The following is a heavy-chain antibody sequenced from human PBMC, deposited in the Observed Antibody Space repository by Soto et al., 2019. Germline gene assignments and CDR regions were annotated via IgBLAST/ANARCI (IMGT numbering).Heavy chain of an antibody. CDR2: LSGNSGTT. J-gene: IGHJ4*02. CDR3: AKGSKFTIFSPNDY. V-gene: IGHV3-23*01. D-gene: IGHD3-3*01. CDR1: GFTFSTMA. Sequence: VQLLESGGGLVQPGGSRRLSVAASGFTFSTMAMAWVRQAPGKGLEWVSALSGNSGTTYSADSVKGRFTISRDNSRNTLYLQMSSLRADDTALYYCAKGSKFTIFSPNDYWGQGTLVTVSS.